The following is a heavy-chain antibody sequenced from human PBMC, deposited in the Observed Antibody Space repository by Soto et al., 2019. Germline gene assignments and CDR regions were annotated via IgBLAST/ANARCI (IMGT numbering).Heavy chain of an antibody. J-gene: IGHJ1*01. D-gene: IGHD2-2*01. CDR3: AKNAHVVVVPAAPQ. CDR2: ISGSGGTT. V-gene: IGHV3-23*01. Sequence: GGSLRLSCAASGFTFSSYAMSWVRQAPGKGLEWVSGISGSGGTTYYADSVKGRFTISRDNSKNTLYLQMNSLRAEDTAVYYCAKNAHVVVVPAAPQWGQGTLVTVSS. CDR1: GFTFSSYA.